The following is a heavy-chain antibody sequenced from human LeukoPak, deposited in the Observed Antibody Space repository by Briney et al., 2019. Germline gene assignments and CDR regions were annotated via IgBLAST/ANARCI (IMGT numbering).Heavy chain of an antibody. Sequence: GGSLRLSCAASGFTFSSYPMNWVRQAPGKGLEWVSSISSSSSYTFYADSVKGRFTISRDNAKNSLYLQMNSLRAEDTAVYYCAREVAFDMWGQGTMVTVSS. V-gene: IGHV3-21*06. J-gene: IGHJ3*02. CDR3: AREVAFDM. CDR2: ISSSSSYT. CDR1: GFTFSSYP.